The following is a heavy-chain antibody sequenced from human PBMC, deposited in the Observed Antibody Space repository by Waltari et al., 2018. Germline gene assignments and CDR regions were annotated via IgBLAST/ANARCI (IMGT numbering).Heavy chain of an antibody. V-gene: IGHV4-39*01. CDR1: GGSISSSSYY. J-gene: IGHJ4*02. CDR3: ARRVIRFFDY. CDR2: IYYSGST. D-gene: IGHD3-3*01. Sequence: QLQLQESGPGLVKPSETLSLPCTVSGGSISSSSYYWGWIRRPPGKGLEWIGSIYYSGSTYYNPSLKSRVTISVDTSKNQFSLKLSSVTAADTAVYYCARRVIRFFDYWGQGTLVTVSS.